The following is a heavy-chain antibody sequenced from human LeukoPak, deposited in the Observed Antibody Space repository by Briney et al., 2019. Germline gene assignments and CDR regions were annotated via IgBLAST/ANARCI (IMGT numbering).Heavy chain of an antibody. CDR2: IYDSGST. D-gene: IGHD3-3*01. V-gene: IGHV4-4*02. Sequence: SGTLSLTCAVSGGSISSSNWWRGGRAPRGKGEGWSGEIYDSGSTNYNPSLKSRVTISVDKSKNQFSLKLSSVTAADTAVYYCARPPNYDFWSGYGGRNAFDIWGQGTMVTVSS. CDR3: ARPPNYDFWSGYGGRNAFDI. J-gene: IGHJ3*02. CDR1: GGSISSSNW.